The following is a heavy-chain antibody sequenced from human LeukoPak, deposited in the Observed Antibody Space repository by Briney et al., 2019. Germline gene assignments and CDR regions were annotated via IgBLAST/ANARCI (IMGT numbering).Heavy chain of an antibody. J-gene: IGHJ4*02. CDR2: ISHTGSTM. CDR3: AKTPYNFWSGPIDY. Sequence: GSLRLSCAASGFSFSSYSMNWVRQAPGKGLEWVSYISHTGSTMSYADSVKGRFTISRDNARNSLYLQMNSLRAEDTAIYYCAKTPYNFWSGPIDYWGQGTLVTVSS. D-gene: IGHD3-3*01. V-gene: IGHV3-48*04. CDR1: GFSFSSYS.